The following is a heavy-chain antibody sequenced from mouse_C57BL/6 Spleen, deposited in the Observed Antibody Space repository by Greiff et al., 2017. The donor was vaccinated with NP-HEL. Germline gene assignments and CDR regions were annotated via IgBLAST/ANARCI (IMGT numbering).Heavy chain of an antibody. CDR2: ISDGGSYT. D-gene: IGHD2-4*01. J-gene: IGHJ3*01. CDR1: GFTFSSYA. CDR3: ARGDYDEEAWFAY. V-gene: IGHV5-4*01. Sequence: EVQLVESGGGLVKPGGSLKLSCAASGFTFSSYAMSWVRQTPEKRLEWVATISDGGSYTYYPDNVKGRFTISRDNAKNNLYLQMSHLKSEDTAMYYCARGDYDEEAWFAYWGQGTLVTVSA.